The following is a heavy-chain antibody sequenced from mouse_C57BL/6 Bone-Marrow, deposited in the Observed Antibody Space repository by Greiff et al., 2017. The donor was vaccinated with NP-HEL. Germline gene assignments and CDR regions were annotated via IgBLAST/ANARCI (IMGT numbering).Heavy chain of an antibody. CDR2: INPYNGGT. CDR3: ARDSSGYDYAMDY. V-gene: IGHV1-19*01. Sequence: VQLQQSGPVLVKPGASVKMSCKASGYTFTDYYMNWVKQSHGKSLEWIGVINPYNGGTSYNQKFKGKATLTVDQSSSTAYMELNSLTSEDSAVYYCARDSSGYDYAMDYWGQGTSVTVSS. D-gene: IGHD3-2*02. J-gene: IGHJ4*01. CDR1: GYTFTDYY.